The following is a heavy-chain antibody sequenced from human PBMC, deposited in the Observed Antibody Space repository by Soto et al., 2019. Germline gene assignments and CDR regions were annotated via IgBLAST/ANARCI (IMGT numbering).Heavy chain of an antibody. D-gene: IGHD4-4*01. CDR3: ARELQGLYYFDF. Sequence: ASVKVSCKTSGYTFTSYAIHWVRQAPGQRLEWMGWINADNGDTKYSQKFSSRVTITRDTSANTALMELSSLRSEDTAMYYCARELQGLYYFDFWGQGTLVTVSS. CDR2: INADNGDT. J-gene: IGHJ4*02. CDR1: GYTFTSYA. V-gene: IGHV1-3*01.